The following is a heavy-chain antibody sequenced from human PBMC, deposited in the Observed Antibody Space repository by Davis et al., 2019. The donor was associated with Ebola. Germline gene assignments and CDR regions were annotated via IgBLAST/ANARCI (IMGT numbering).Heavy chain of an antibody. CDR1: GGSVSSGYYY. V-gene: IGHV3-23*01. Sequence: ETLSLTCTVSGGSVSSGYYYWSWVRPAPGKGLEWVSGSSGGGSSTYYADSVKVRFTISSDNSKNTLYLQMNSLRAEDTAVYYCGKDFSSGWSHTTDYWGQGTLVTVSS. D-gene: IGHD6-19*01. CDR2: SSGGGSST. J-gene: IGHJ4*02. CDR3: GKDFSSGWSHTTDY.